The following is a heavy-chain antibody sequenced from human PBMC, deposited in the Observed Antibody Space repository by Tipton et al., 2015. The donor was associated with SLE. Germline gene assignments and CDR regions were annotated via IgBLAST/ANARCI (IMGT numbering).Heavy chain of an antibody. Sequence: SLRLSCAASGFTFSSYGMHWVRQAPGKGLEWVAVIWYDGSNRYYVDSVKGQFTISRDNSKDTVYLQMNSLRAEDTAVYYCTKDDHYGDKASPYFDLWGRGTLVTVSS. CDR3: TKDDHYGDKASPYFDL. J-gene: IGHJ2*01. CDR2: IWYDGSNR. D-gene: IGHD4-17*01. V-gene: IGHV3-30*18. CDR1: GFTFSSYG.